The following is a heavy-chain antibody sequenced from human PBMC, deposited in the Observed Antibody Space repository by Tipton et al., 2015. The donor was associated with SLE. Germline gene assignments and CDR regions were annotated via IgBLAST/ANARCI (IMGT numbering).Heavy chain of an antibody. Sequence: TLSLTCTVSGGSISSHGYYWTWIRQHPGKGLEWIGYIYYSGSTYYNPSLKSRVTISVDTSKNQFPLKLNSVTAADTAVYYCARGGAGIGDFGYWGQGTLVTVSS. CDR3: ARGGAGIGDFGY. D-gene: IGHD3-16*01. CDR1: GGSISSHGYY. CDR2: IYYSGST. V-gene: IGHV4-31*03. J-gene: IGHJ4*02.